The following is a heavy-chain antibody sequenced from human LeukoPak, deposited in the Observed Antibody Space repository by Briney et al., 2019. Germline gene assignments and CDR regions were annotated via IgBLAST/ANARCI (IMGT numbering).Heavy chain of an antibody. CDR2: IYYSGST. CDR3: VRGGPPTVTRLDY. J-gene: IGHJ4*02. Sequence: SETLSLTCTVSGGSISNYYWSWIRQPPGKGLEWIGYIYYSGSTNYHPSLKSRVTISVDTSKNQSSLKLSSVTAADTAVYYCVRGGPPTVTRLDYWGQGTLVTVSS. D-gene: IGHD4-17*01. CDR1: GGSISNYY. V-gene: IGHV4-59*01.